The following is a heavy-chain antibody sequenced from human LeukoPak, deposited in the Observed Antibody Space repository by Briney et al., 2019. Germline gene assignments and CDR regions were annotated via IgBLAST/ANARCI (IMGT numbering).Heavy chain of an antibody. V-gene: IGHV3-48*03. D-gene: IGHD3-22*01. Sequence: GGSLRLSCAASGFTFSSYEMNWVRQAPGKGREWVSYIISSGSTIYYADSVKGRFTISRDNAKNSLYLQMNSLRAEDTAVYYCARDHYDSSGPNFLYFDYWGQGTLVTVSS. J-gene: IGHJ4*02. CDR3: ARDHYDSSGPNFLYFDY. CDR1: GFTFSSYE. CDR2: IISSGSTI.